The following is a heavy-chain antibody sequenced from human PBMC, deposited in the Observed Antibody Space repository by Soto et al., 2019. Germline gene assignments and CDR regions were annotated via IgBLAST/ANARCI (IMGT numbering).Heavy chain of an antibody. J-gene: IGHJ3*01. CDR1: GFTFNDAW. D-gene: IGHD1-1*01. CDR2: IKTIAGGGTT. Sequence: GGSLRLSCAASGFTFNDAWMTWVRQGPGKGLEWVGRIKTIAGGGTTDYTAPVKGRFAISRDDSKNTVYLQMNNLKIEDTAVYYCTTERCTGTNCYVKNAFDVWGQGTMVTVS. V-gene: IGHV3-15*01. CDR3: TTERCTGTNCYVKNAFDV.